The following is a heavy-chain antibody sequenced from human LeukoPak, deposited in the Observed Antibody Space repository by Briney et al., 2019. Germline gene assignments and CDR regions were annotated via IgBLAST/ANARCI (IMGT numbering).Heavy chain of an antibody. V-gene: IGHV4-39*07. CDR2: IYYSGST. CDR1: GGSISSYY. J-gene: IGHJ4*02. CDR3: ARDPENYYGSGSYFDY. D-gene: IGHD3-10*01. Sequence: SETLSLTCTVSGGSISSYYWGWIRQPPGKGLEWIGSIYYSGSTYYNPSLKSRVTISVDTSKNQFSLKLSSVTAADTAVYYCARDPENYYGSGSYFDYWGQGTLVTVSS.